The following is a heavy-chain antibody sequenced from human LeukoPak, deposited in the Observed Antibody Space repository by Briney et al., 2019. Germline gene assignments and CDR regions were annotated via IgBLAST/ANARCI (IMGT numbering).Heavy chain of an antibody. D-gene: IGHD6-13*01. V-gene: IGHV4-59*01. CDR2: LSNSGST. J-gene: IGHJ1*01. CDR1: GGSIRSYY. CDR3: ARATETFSWFLQH. Sequence: SETLSLTCSVSGGSIRSYYWSWIRQPPGKGLEWIGDLSNSGSTNYNPSLKSRVTISVDTSKNQFSLKLNSVTAADTAVYYCARATETFSWFLQHWGQGTLVTVSS.